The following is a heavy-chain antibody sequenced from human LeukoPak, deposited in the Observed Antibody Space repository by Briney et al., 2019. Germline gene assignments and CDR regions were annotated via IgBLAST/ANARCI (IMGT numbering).Heavy chain of an antibody. V-gene: IGHV1-24*01. Sequence: ASVKVSCKVSGYTLTELSMHWVRQAPGKGLEWMGGFDPEDGETIYAQKFQGRVTMTEDTSTDTAYMELSSLRSEDTAVYYCARVGRDGYNSRRLDAFDIWGQGTMVTVSS. J-gene: IGHJ3*02. CDR1: GYTLTELS. CDR3: ARVGRDGYNSRRLDAFDI. CDR2: FDPEDGET. D-gene: IGHD5-24*01.